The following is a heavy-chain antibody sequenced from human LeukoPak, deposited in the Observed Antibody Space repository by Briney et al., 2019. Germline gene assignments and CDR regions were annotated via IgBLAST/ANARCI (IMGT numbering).Heavy chain of an antibody. J-gene: IGHJ4*02. Sequence: SETLSLTCTVSGGSISSYYWSWIRQPPGKGLEWIGYIYYSGSTSYNPSLKSRVTISVDTSKNQFSLKLSSVTAADTAVYYCARGGYYYPFDYWGQGTLVTVSS. CDR1: GGSISSYY. D-gene: IGHD3-22*01. V-gene: IGHV4-59*01. CDR2: IYYSGST. CDR3: ARGGYYYPFDY.